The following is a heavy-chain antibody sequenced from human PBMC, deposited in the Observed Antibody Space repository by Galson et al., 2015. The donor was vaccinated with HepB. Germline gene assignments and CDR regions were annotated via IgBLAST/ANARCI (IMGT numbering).Heavy chain of an antibody. J-gene: IGHJ6*02. D-gene: IGHD3-10*01. CDR1: GFTFSNYP. V-gene: IGHV3-30-3*01. Sequence: SLRLSCAASGFTFSNYPMHWVRQAPGKGLEWVAVILYDTTNKYYADSVKGRFTIFRDNSKNTLYLQMNSLRPEDTALYYCASPRGEWIGYGLDVWGQGTTVTVSS. CDR3: ASPRGEWIGYGLDV. CDR2: ILYDTTNK.